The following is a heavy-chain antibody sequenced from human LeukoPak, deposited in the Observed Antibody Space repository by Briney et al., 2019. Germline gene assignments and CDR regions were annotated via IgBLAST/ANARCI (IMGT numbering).Heavy chain of an antibody. CDR3: ASVPASGSGTYYSDY. Sequence: SETLSLTCTVSGGSISSASYYWSWIRQPPGKGLEWIGYIYYSGNTYYNPSLKGRVTMSVDTSKNQFSLKLYSVTAADTAVYYCASVPASGSGTYYSDYWGQGTLVTVSS. J-gene: IGHJ4*02. V-gene: IGHV4-30-4*01. CDR1: GGSISSASYY. D-gene: IGHD3-10*01. CDR2: IYYSGNT.